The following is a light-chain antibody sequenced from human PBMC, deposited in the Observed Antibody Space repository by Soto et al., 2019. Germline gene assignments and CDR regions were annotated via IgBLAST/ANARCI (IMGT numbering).Light chain of an antibody. V-gene: IGLV1-44*01. Sequence: CSGSRSNIGTKTVNWYQHLPGTAPKLLXXXXXLRPXGVXDRXSGSXSGTSASLAISGLQSEDEADYYCAAWDDXLNGYLFGTGTKLTVL. CDR2: XXX. CDR1: RSNIGTKT. J-gene: IGLJ1*01. CDR3: AAWDDXLNGYL.